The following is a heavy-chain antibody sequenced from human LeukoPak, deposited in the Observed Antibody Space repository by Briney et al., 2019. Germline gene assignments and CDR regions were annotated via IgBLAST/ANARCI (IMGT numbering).Heavy chain of an antibody. D-gene: IGHD4-17*01. CDR1: GGTFSSYA. Sequence: SVKVSCKASGGTFSSYAIGWVRQAPGQGLEWMGGIIPIFGTANYAQKFQGRVTITTDESTSTAYMELSSLRSEDTAVYYCARSGYGAYQWTFDAFDIWGQGTMVTVSS. CDR2: IIPIFGTA. V-gene: IGHV1-69*05. J-gene: IGHJ3*02. CDR3: ARSGYGAYQWTFDAFDI.